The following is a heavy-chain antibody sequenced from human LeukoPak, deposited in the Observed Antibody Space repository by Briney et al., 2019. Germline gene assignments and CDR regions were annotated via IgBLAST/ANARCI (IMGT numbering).Heavy chain of an antibody. Sequence: SVKVSCKASGGTFSSYAISWVRQAPGQGLEWMGGIIPIFGTANYAQKFQGRVTITTDESTSTAHMELSSLRSEDTAVYYCARDGSPYYDFWSGVPRFDYWGQGTLVTVSS. CDR2: IIPIFGTA. D-gene: IGHD3-3*01. CDR3: ARDGSPYYDFWSGVPRFDY. J-gene: IGHJ4*02. V-gene: IGHV1-69*05. CDR1: GGTFSSYA.